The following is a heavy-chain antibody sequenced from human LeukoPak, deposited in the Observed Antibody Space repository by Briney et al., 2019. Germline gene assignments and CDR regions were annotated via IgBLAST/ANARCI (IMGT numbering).Heavy chain of an antibody. CDR2: IGGSGDST. V-gene: IGHV3-23*01. CDR1: GFTFSSYA. CDR3: AKSGRFYYYFYGMDV. D-gene: IGHD3-10*01. Sequence: GGSLRRSCAASGFTFSSYAMNWVRQAPGKGLEWVAVIGGSGDSTYHADSVKGRFTISRDNSKNMLYLQMNSLRAEDTAVYYCAKSGRFYYYFYGMDVWGQGTTVTVSS. J-gene: IGHJ6*02.